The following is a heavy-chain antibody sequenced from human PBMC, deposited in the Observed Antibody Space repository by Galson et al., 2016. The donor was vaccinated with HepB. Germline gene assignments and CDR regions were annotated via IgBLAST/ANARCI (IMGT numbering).Heavy chain of an antibody. D-gene: IGHD3-10*01. CDR3: ARRTAVRGVAMPYFDY. V-gene: IGHV3-53*01. J-gene: IGHJ4*02. CDR2: IYSGGST. Sequence: SLRLSCAVSGFTVSDTYMTWVRQAPGKGLEWVSLIYSGGSTSYPDSVKGRFTVSRDTSKNTLYLQMNNLRAGDTAVYYCARRTAVRGVAMPYFDYWGQGTLVTVSS. CDR1: GFTVSDTY.